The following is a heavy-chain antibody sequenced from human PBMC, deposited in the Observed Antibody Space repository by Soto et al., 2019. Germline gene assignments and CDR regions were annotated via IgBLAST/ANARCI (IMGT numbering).Heavy chain of an antibody. Sequence: GGSLRLSCAASGFTFNIYAMSWVRQAPGKGLEWVSGIGGGDTHYADSVKGRFTISRDNSKNTLFLQMASLRAEDTAIYYCAKDRQDHNSVWDPFDIWGPGTMVTVSS. CDR2: IGGGDT. D-gene: IGHD1-20*01. CDR1: GFTFNIYA. CDR3: AKDRQDHNSVWDPFDI. V-gene: IGHV3-23*01. J-gene: IGHJ3*02.